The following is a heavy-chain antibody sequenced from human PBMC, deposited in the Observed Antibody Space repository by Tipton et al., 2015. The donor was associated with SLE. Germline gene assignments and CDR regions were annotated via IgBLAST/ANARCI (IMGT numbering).Heavy chain of an antibody. V-gene: IGHV4-61*02. J-gene: IGHJ4*02. CDR1: GGSISSSSYY. CDR3: AREVRGVIIEYFDY. CDR2: IYTSGST. D-gene: IGHD3-10*01. Sequence: GLVKPSETLSLTCTVSGGSISSSSYYWSWIRQPAGKGLEWIGRIYTSGSTNYNPSLKSRVTISVDTSKNQFSLKLTSVTAADTAVYYCAREVRGVIIEYFDYWGQGALVTVSS.